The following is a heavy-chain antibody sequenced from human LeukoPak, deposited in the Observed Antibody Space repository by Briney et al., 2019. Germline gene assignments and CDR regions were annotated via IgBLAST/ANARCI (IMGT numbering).Heavy chain of an antibody. CDR2: IIPILGTT. CDR3: ARDDYYDSSAYRENPFDV. V-gene: IGHV1-69*13. CDR1: GDTFSSYA. Sequence: ASVKVSCKASGDTFSSYAISWLRQAPGQRLEWMGGIIPILGTTNYAQKFQGRVTITADESTSTLYMELRSLRSEDTAIYYCARDDYYDSSAYRENPFDVWGQGTMVTVSS. J-gene: IGHJ3*01. D-gene: IGHD3-22*01.